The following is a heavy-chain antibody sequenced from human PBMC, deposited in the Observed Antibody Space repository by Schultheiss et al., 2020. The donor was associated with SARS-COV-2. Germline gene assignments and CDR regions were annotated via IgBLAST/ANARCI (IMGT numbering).Heavy chain of an antibody. CDR3: ARSSYYDSRAAFDI. J-gene: IGHJ3*02. V-gene: IGHV4-34*01. CDR1: GGSFSGYY. D-gene: IGHD3-22*01. CDR2: TNHSGST. Sequence: SQTLSLTCAVYGGSFSGYYWSWIRQPPGKGLEWIGETNHSGSTNYNPSLKSRVTISVDTSKNQFSLKLSSVTAADTAVYYCARSSYYDSRAAFDIWGQGTMVTVSS.